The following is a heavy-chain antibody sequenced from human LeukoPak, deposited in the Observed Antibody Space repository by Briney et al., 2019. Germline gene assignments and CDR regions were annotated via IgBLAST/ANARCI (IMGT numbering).Heavy chain of an antibody. CDR1: GGTFISYA. V-gene: IGHV1-69*05. CDR3: ARERVQYYYYYMDV. CDR2: IIPIFGTA. J-gene: IGHJ6*03. Sequence: SVKVSCKASGGTFISYAISWVRQAPGQGLEWMGGIIPIFGTANYAQKFQGRVTITTDESTSTAYMELSSLRSEDTAVYYCARERVQYYYYYMDVWGKGTTVTVSS.